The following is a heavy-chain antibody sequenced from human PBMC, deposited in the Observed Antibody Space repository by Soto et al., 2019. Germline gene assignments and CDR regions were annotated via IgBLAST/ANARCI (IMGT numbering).Heavy chain of an antibody. CDR3: ARDSILVRGVIFDY. J-gene: IGHJ4*02. CDR2: ISSSSSTI. Sequence: PGGSLRLSCAASGFTFSSYSMNWVRQAPGKGLEWVSYISSSSSTIYYADSVKGRFTISRDNAKNSLYLQMNGLRAEDTAVYYCARDSILVRGVIFDYWGQGTLVTVSS. CDR1: GFTFSSYS. D-gene: IGHD3-10*01. V-gene: IGHV3-48*01.